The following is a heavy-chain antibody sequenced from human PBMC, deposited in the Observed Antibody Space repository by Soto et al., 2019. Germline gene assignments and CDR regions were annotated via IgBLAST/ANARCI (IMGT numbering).Heavy chain of an antibody. D-gene: IGHD1-26*01. J-gene: IGHJ6*02. Sequence: GGSLRLCCAASGFTFSSYAMNWVRQTQEKWLEWVSAISGSGNRTFHADSVKGLFTISRDNAKNALYLQMNSLRVEDTAVYYCAKEAKSGSYSHYYYGLDVWGQGTMVPVYS. CDR1: GFTFSSYA. V-gene: IGHV3-23*01. CDR3: AKEAKSGSYSHYYYGLDV. CDR2: ISGSGNRT.